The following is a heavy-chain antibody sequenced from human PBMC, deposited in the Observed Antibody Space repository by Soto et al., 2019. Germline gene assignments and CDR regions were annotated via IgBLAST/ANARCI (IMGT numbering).Heavy chain of an antibody. Sequence: GASVKVSCKASGYTFTTYAIHWVRQAPGGSLEWMGWINAGDGNTKFSPKFQGRVTISRDTSASTAYMDLGSLTSEDTALYYCARGLAVVPVVGARAVDFWGQGTLVTVSS. CDR3: ARGLAVVPVVGARAVDF. D-gene: IGHD3-3*01. CDR1: GYTFTTYA. V-gene: IGHV1-3*01. J-gene: IGHJ4*02. CDR2: INAGDGNT.